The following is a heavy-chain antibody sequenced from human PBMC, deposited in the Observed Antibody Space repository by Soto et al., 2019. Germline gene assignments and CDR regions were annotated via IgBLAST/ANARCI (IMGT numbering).Heavy chain of an antibody. J-gene: IGHJ5*02. CDR1: GFTFSSSE. CDR3: ARVRPGYSYGYPNWFDP. V-gene: IGHV3-48*03. Sequence: EVQLVESGGGLVQPGGSLRLSCAASGFTFSSSEMNWVRQAPGKGLEWVSYISTSGTTIYYADSVKGRFTISRDDAKNSLYLHMNSLRAGDTALYYCARVRPGYSYGYPNWFDPWGQGTLVTVSS. D-gene: IGHD5-18*01. CDR2: ISTSGTTI.